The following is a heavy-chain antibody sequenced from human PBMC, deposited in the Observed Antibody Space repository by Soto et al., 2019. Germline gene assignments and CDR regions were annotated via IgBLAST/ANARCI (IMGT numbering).Heavy chain of an antibody. J-gene: IGHJ3*02. D-gene: IGHD2-21*01. CDR2: IYPGDSDT. CDR3: ARRAGGDWYGLGAFDI. CDR1: GYSFTSYW. V-gene: IGHV5-51*03. Sequence: EVQLVQSGAEVKKPGESLKISCTGSGYSFTSYWIGWVRQMPGKGLEWMGIIYPGDSDTRYSPSFQGQVTISADKSISTAYLQWSSLKASDTAMYYCARRAGGDWYGLGAFDIWGQGTMVTVSS.